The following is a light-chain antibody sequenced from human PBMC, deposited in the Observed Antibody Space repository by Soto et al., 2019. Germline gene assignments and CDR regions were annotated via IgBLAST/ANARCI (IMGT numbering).Light chain of an antibody. V-gene: IGLV1-51*01. Sequence: QSVLTQPPSVSAAPGQKVTISCSGSSSNIGNNYVSWYQQLPGTAPKLLIYDNDKRPSGIPDRFSGSKSGTSATVGITGLQTGDEADYYCGTWDSSPSAYVFGTGTKVTVL. CDR1: SSNIGNNY. CDR3: GTWDSSPSAYV. J-gene: IGLJ1*01. CDR2: DND.